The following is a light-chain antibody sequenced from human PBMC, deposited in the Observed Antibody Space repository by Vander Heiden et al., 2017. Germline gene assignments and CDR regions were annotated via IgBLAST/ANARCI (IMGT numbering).Light chain of an antibody. CDR2: DAS. CDR1: QSISSY. CDR3: QQRSNWPPLWT. J-gene: IGKJ1*01. V-gene: IGKV3-11*01. Sequence: IVFTQSPATLSLSPGERATLSCRASQSISSYLAWYQQKPGQAPRLLIYDASNRATGIPARFSGSASGTDFTLTISSLEPEDFAVYYCQQRSNWPPLWTFGQGTKVEIK.